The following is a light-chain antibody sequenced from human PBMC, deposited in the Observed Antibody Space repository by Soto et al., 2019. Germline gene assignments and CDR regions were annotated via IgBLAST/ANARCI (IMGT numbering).Light chain of an antibody. CDR2: DVS. Sequence: QSALTQPASVSGSPGQSITISCTGTSSDIGYYNYVSWYQQHPGKAPKLMIYDVSNRPSGVSNRFSGSKSANTASLTISGLQAEDEADYHCSSYTTSSTVVFGTGTKVTVL. J-gene: IGLJ1*01. CDR1: SSDIGYYNY. V-gene: IGLV2-14*03. CDR3: SSYTTSSTVV.